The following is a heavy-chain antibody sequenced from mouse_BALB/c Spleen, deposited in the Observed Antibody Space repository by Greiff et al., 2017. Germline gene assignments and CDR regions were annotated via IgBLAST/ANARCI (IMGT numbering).Heavy chain of an antibody. V-gene: IGHV1S137*01. Sequence: VQLQESGAELVRPGVSVKISCKGSGYTFTDYAMHWVKQSHAKSLEWIGVISTYYGDASYNQKFKGKATMTVDKSSSTAYMELARLTSEDSAIYYCARSQKDAMDYWGQGTSVTVSS. CDR1: GYTFTDYA. CDR2: ISTYYGDA. CDR3: ARSQKDAMDY. J-gene: IGHJ4*01.